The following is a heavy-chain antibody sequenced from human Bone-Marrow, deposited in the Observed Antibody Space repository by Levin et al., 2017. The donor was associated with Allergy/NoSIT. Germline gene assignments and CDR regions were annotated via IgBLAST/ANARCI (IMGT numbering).Heavy chain of an antibody. CDR1: GFTFSGFS. CDR2: ISGSGRST. V-gene: IGHV3-23*01. Sequence: PGGSLRLSCAASGFTFSGFSMSWVRQAPGKGLEWVSGISGSGRSTYYADSVKGRSTISRDNSKHRLSLQMNSLRAEDTAIYYCAKSKFSGALLVFDNWGPGALVAVSS. D-gene: IGHD2-15*01. CDR3: AKSKFSGALLVFDN. J-gene: IGHJ4*02.